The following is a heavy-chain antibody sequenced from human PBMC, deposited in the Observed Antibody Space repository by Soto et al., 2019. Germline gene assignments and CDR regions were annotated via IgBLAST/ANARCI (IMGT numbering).Heavy chain of an antibody. V-gene: IGHV3-23*01. J-gene: IGHJ4*02. Sequence: EVQLLESGGGLVQPGGSLRLSCAASEFTFSSYAMSWVRQAPGKGLEWVSGISGSGGRTYYADSAKGRFTISRDNSRNALHLQMNSLRVEDTAVYYCAKTLLSTSWYGLHDYVSQGTLVTVSS. D-gene: IGHD6-13*01. CDR1: EFTFSSYA. CDR3: AKTLLSTSWYGLHDY. CDR2: ISGSGGRT.